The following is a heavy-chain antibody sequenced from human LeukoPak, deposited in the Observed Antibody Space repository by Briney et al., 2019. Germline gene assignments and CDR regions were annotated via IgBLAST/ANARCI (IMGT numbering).Heavy chain of an antibody. V-gene: IGHV3-48*01. CDR1: GFTFSSYS. CDR3: ARRPTDIVVVPAAGGLNYYYYMDV. Sequence: PGGSLRLSCAASGFTFSSYSMNWVRQAPGKGLEWVSYISSSSTIYYADSVKGRFTISRDNAKNSLYLQMNSLRAEDTAVYYCARRPTDIVVVPAAGGLNYYYYMDVWGKGTTVTVSS. D-gene: IGHD2-2*01. CDR2: ISSSSTI. J-gene: IGHJ6*03.